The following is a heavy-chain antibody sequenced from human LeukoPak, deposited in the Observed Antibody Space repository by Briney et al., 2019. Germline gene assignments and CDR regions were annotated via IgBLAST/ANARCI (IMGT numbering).Heavy chain of an antibody. D-gene: IGHD3-10*01. Sequence: GGSLRLSCAASGFTFSSYNMNWVRQAPGKGLEWVSSITSGGSYIYYPDSVKGRFTISRDNSKNSLYLQMNSLRAEDTAVYYCASLLWFGESSTDYWGQGTLVTVSS. CDR1: GFTFSSYN. CDR3: ASLLWFGESSTDY. V-gene: IGHV3-21*01. CDR2: ITSGGSYI. J-gene: IGHJ4*02.